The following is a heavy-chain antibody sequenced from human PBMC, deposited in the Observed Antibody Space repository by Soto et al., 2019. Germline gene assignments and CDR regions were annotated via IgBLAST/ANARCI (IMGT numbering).Heavy chain of an antibody. D-gene: IGHD5-12*01. J-gene: IGHJ5*02. Sequence: QVQLQQWGAGLLKPSETLSLTCAVYGGSFSGYYWSWIRQPPGKGLEWIGEINHSGSTNYNPSPKSRVTISVDTSKNQFSLKLSSVTAADTAVYYCARGPLVATRRNWFDPWGQGTLVTVSS. V-gene: IGHV4-34*01. CDR2: INHSGST. CDR3: ARGPLVATRRNWFDP. CDR1: GGSFSGYY.